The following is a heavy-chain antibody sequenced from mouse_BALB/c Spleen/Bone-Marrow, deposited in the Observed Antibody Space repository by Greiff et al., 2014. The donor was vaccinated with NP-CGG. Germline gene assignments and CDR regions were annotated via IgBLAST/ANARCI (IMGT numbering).Heavy chain of an antibody. CDR3: ARGGGYYYAMDY. Sequence: DVMLVESGGGLVKPGGSLKLSCAASGFTFSSYAMSWVRQTPEKRLEWVASISSGGSTYYPDSVKGRFTISRDNARNILYLQMSILSSEDPAMYYCARGGGYYYAMDYWGQGTSVTVSS. CDR2: ISSGGST. J-gene: IGHJ4*01. CDR1: GFTFSSYA. V-gene: IGHV5-6-5*01.